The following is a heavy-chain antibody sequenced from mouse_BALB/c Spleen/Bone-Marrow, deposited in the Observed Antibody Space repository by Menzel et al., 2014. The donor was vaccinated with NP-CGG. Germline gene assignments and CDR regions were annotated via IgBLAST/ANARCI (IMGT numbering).Heavy chain of an antibody. Sequence: EVKLQESGPELVKPGASVKVSCKASGYTFTNYNMYWVKQSHGKSLEWIGYIDPYSGGSRYNQNFKGKATLTVGKSSSTAYMHLNSLTSEDSAVYYCARRVYYDYYAMDYWGQGTSVTVSS. J-gene: IGHJ4*01. CDR2: IDPYSGGS. D-gene: IGHD1-1*01. V-gene: IGHV1S135*01. CDR3: ARRVYYDYYAMDY. CDR1: GYTFTNYN.